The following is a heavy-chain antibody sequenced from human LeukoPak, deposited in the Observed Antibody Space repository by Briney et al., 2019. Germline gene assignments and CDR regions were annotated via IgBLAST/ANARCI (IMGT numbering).Heavy chain of an antibody. CDR2: INHSGST. V-gene: IGHV4-34*01. D-gene: IGHD1-1*01. J-gene: IGHJ4*02. CDR3: ARTLLQKLASEGPRGRRLFDY. Sequence: TSETLPLTCAVYGGSFSGYYWSWIRQPPGKGLEWIGEINHSGSTNYNPSLKSRVTISVDTSKNQFSLKLSSVTAADTAVYYCARTLLQKLASEGPRGRRLFDYWGQGTLVTVSS. CDR1: GGSFSGYY.